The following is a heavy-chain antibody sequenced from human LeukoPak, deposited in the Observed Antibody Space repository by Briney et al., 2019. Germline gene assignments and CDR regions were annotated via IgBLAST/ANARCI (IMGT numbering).Heavy chain of an antibody. V-gene: IGHV3-33*01. Sequence: GRSLRLSCAASGFTFSSYGMHRVRQAPGKGLEWVAVIWYDGSNKYYADSVKGRFTISRDNSKNTLYLQMNSLRAEDTAVYYCARVDCGGDCSDFDYWGQGTLVTVSS. D-gene: IGHD2-21*02. CDR3: ARVDCGGDCSDFDY. J-gene: IGHJ4*02. CDR1: GFTFSSYG. CDR2: IWYDGSNK.